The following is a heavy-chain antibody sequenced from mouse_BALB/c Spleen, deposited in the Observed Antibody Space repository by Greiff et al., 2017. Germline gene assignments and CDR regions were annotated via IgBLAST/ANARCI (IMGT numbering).Heavy chain of an antibody. CDR3: ARGRYGNYEGYAMDY. D-gene: IGHD2-1*01. Sequence: DVHLVESGGGLVKPGGSLKLSCAASGFTFSSYAMSWVRQTPEKRLEWVASISSGGSTYYPDSVKGRFTISRDNARNILYLQMSSLRSEDTAMYYCARGRYGNYEGYAMDYWGQGTSVTVSS. V-gene: IGHV5-6-5*01. J-gene: IGHJ4*01. CDR1: GFTFSSYA. CDR2: ISSGGST.